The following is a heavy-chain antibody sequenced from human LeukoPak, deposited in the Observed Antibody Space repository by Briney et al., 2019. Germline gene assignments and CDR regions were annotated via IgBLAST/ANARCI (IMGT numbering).Heavy chain of an antibody. D-gene: IGHD3-10*01. CDR1: GGSISSSSYY. Sequence: SETLSLTCTVSGGSISSSSYYWGWIRQPPGKGLEWIGSIYYSGSTYYNPSLKSRVTISVDTSKNQFSLKLSSVTAADTAVYYCASFSLLWFGESKKDYWGQGTLVTVSS. V-gene: IGHV4-39*01. CDR3: ASFSLLWFGESKKDY. J-gene: IGHJ4*02. CDR2: IYYSGST.